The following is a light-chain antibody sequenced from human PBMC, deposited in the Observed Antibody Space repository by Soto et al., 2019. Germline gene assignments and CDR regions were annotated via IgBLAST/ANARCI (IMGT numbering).Light chain of an antibody. Sequence: DIQMTQSPSTLSASIGDRVTITCRASQTISDWLAWHQQKPGKAPKLLIYKASSLESGVPSRFSGSGSGTEFTLTISSLQPDDFATYYCQQSYSTPQTFGQGTKVEIK. CDR2: KAS. CDR3: QQSYSTPQT. CDR1: QTISDW. V-gene: IGKV1-5*03. J-gene: IGKJ1*01.